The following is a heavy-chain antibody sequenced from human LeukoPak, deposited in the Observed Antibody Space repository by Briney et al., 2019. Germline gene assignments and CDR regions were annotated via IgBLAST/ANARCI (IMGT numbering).Heavy chain of an antibody. CDR2: INPNSGDT. V-gene: IGHV1-2*02. Sequence: ASVKVSCKTSGYTFTGYYMHWVRQAPGQGLEWMGWINPNSGDTNYAQKFQGRVTMTRDTSISTAYMELSRLRSDDTAVYYCARVRYRLAETYIDYWGQGTLVTVSS. D-gene: IGHD3-16*01. J-gene: IGHJ4*02. CDR1: GYTFTGYY. CDR3: ARVRYRLAETYIDY.